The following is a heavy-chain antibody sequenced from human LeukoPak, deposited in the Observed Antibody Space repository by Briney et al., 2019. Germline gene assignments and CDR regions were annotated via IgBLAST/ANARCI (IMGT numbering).Heavy chain of an antibody. Sequence: QAGGSLRLSCAASGFTFSSYSMNWVRQAPGKGLEWVSYISSSGSTIYYADSVKGRFTISRDNAKNSLYLQMNSLRAEDTAVYYCARGNYYDSSGYQTNRGQGTLVTVSS. D-gene: IGHD3-22*01. J-gene: IGHJ4*02. V-gene: IGHV3-48*04. CDR2: ISSSGSTI. CDR1: GFTFSSYS. CDR3: ARGNYYDSSGYQTN.